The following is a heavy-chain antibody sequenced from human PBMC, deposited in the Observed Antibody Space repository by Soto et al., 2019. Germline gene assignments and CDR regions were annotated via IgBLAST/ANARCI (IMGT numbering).Heavy chain of an antibody. CDR1: GGSISSYY. Sequence: LSLTCTVSGGSISSYYWSWIRQPPGKGLEWVGDIYYSGSTNYNPSLKSRVTISVDTSKNQFSLKLSSVTAADTAVYYCARYTMDYDILTGYRPPFYYGMDVWGQGTTVTVSS. CDR3: ARYTMDYDILTGYRPPFYYGMDV. D-gene: IGHD3-9*01. J-gene: IGHJ6*02. CDR2: IYYSGST. V-gene: IGHV4-59*01.